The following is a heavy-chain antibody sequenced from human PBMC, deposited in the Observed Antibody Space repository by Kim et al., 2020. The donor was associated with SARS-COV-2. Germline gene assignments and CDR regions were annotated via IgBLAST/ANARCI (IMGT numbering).Heavy chain of an antibody. V-gene: IGHV4-31*03. CDR1: GGSISSGTNY. CDR2: IDFSGTT. CDR3: ASVSWSDRGFSYYAM. J-gene: IGHJ6*01. D-gene: IGHD3-16*01. Sequence: SETLSLTCTVSGGSISSGTNYWAWIRQFPGKGLEWIGHIDFSGTTFNNSTLKSRLTISVDISKNQFPLDLFSVTAALTAIYYCASVSWSDRGFSYYAM.